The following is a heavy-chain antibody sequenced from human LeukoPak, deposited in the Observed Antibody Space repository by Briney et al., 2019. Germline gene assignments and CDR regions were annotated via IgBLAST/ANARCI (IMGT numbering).Heavy chain of an antibody. J-gene: IGHJ4*02. CDR1: GFTFSSYG. D-gene: IGHD3-10*01. CDR2: IWYDGSNK. V-gene: IGHV3-33*01. CDR3: ARGFGYASAY. Sequence: GRSLRLSFAASGFTFSSYGMHWVRQAPGKGLEGVAVIWYDGSNKYYADSVKGRFTISRDNSKNPPYLQMNSLRAEDTPVYYCARGFGYASAYWGQGTLVTVSS.